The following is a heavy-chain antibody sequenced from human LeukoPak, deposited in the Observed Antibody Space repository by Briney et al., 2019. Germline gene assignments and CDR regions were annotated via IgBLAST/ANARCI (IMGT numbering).Heavy chain of an antibody. V-gene: IGHV1-69*04. CDR2: IIPLLGIA. CDR1: RGIFTRYT. Sequence: SVKVSCKASRGIFTRYTISWVRQAPGQGLEWMERIIPLLGIANYAQKFQGRVTIIADKSTSTAYMELSSLRSEDTAVYYCARDDADSAYADGDYWGQGTLVTVSS. J-gene: IGHJ4*02. CDR3: ARDDADSAYADGDY. D-gene: IGHD5-12*01.